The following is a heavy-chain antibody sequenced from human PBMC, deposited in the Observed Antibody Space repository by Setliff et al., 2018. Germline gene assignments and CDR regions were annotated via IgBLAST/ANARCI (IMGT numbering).Heavy chain of an antibody. CDR3: ARDTSGRDALDI. D-gene: IGHD3-10*01. V-gene: IGHV3-30*02. CDR2: IWSDGNNQ. Sequence: GGSLRLSCGASGFTFSTHAMHWVRQAPGKGLEWVAMIWSDGNNQFYPGSVKGRFTVSRDNSKNMVYLQMNSLRPEDTAVYYCARDTSGRDALDIWGQGTMVTVSS. CDR1: GFTFSTHA. J-gene: IGHJ3*02.